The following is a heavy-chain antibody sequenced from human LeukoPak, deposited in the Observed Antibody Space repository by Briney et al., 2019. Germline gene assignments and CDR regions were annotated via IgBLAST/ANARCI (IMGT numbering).Heavy chain of an antibody. J-gene: IGHJ4*02. V-gene: IGHV2-5*02. D-gene: IGHD3-10*01. CDR3: PHRSGEGVNFDY. Sequence: SGPTLVKPTQTLTXTCTFSGVSLSTRGVGVGWIRQPPGKALEWLALIYWDDDKRYSPSLKSRLTITKDTSKNQVVLTMTNMDPVDTATYYCPHRSGEGVNFDYWGQGTLVTVSS. CDR1: GVSLSTRGVG. CDR2: IYWDDDK.